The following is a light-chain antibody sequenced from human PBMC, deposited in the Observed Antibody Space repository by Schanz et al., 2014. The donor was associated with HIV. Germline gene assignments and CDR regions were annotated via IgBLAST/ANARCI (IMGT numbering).Light chain of an antibody. CDR1: SSNIGSNA. CDR2: INN. J-gene: IGLJ3*02. CDR3: QSFDSGRGGSGV. V-gene: IGLV1-44*01. Sequence: QSVLTQPPSASGTPGQSVTISCSGSSSNIGSNAVHWYQQLPGTAPKLLIYINNQRPSGVPVRFSGSKSATSASLAISGLQSEDEADYYCQSFDSGRGGSGVFGGGTKLTVL.